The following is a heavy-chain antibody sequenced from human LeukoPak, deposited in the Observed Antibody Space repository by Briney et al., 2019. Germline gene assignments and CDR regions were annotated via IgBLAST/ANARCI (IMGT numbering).Heavy chain of an antibody. Sequence: GASLRLSCAASGFTFSSYAMSWVRQAPGKGVEWVSGTTASGRSIHYADSVKGRFTISRDNSKNTLYLQMNSLRADDTAVYYCAKDMNSWRDGSGLGDYFDYWGQETLVTVSS. CDR3: AKDMNSWRDGSGLGDYFDY. CDR1: GFTFSSYA. V-gene: IGHV3-23*01. D-gene: IGHD6-19*01. CDR2: TTASGRSI. J-gene: IGHJ4*02.